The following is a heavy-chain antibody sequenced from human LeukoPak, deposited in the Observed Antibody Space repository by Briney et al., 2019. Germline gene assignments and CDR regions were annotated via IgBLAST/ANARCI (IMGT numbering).Heavy chain of an antibody. D-gene: IGHD3-9*01. V-gene: IGHV4-59*01. CDR3: ARDYYDILTGRHYSYYMDV. J-gene: IGHJ6*03. CDR2: IHYSGST. CDR1: GGSISSYY. Sequence: SETLSPTCTVSGGSISSYYWSWIRQPPGKGLEWIGYIHYSGSTNYNPSLKSRVIISVDTSRNQFSLKLSSVTAADTAVYYCARDYYDILTGRHYSYYMDVWGKGTTVTVSS.